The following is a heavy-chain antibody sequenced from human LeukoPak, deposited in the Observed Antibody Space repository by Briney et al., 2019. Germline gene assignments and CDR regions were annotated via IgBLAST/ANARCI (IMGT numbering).Heavy chain of an antibody. CDR3: ARHYDSTAYSLDY. J-gene: IGHJ4*02. CDR2: IKQDGSQK. V-gene: IGHV3-7*01. CDR1: GYTFSSYW. Sequence: GGSLRLSCAASGYTFSSYWMTWVRQAPGKGLEWVANIKQDGSQKFYLDSVKGRFTISRDNAKESLFLQMNSLRAEDTAVYYCARHYDSTAYSLDYWGQGTLVTVSS. D-gene: IGHD3-22*01.